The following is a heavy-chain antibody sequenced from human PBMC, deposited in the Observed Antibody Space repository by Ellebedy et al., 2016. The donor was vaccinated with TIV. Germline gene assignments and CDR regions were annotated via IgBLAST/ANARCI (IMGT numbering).Heavy chain of an antibody. D-gene: IGHD6-13*01. CDR1: GYDFGSYS. CDR2: ISAYNRKT. CDR3: ATSATFIAGGRADY. V-gene: IGHV1-18*01. Sequence: AASVKVSCKASGYDFGSYSIAWVRQAPGQAPEWMGGISAYNRKTHYAQRLQDRVTMTTDTSTSTAYMELRSLRSDDTAVYYCATSATFIAGGRADYWGQGTLVTVSS. J-gene: IGHJ4*02.